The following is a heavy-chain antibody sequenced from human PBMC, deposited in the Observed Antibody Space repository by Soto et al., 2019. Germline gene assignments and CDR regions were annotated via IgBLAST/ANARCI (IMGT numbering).Heavy chain of an antibody. CDR1: GGFMSRCC. J-gene: IGHJ5*02. V-gene: IGHV4-4*07. CDR3: ARGDGGIQLRGVEEWCDP. D-gene: IGHD5-18*01. CDR2: SYTSGST. Sequence: SQNLSLTWTVSGGFMSRCCWSWSRQPAGKGLEWIGRSYTSGSTDYNPSLKSRVTMSVDTSKNHFSLKLSSVTAADTAVYYCARGDGGIQLRGVEEWCDPWGQGTVVTVS.